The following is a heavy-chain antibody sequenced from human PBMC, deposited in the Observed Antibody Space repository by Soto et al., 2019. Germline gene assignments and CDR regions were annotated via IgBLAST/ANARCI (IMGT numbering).Heavy chain of an antibody. Sequence: ASVKVSCKASGYTFTSYGISWVRQAPGQGLEWMGWISAYNGNTNYAQKLQGRVTMTTDTSTSTAYMEPRSLRSDDTAVYYCARDTGSSWCLDIIYYGMDVWGQGTTVTVSS. J-gene: IGHJ6*02. V-gene: IGHV1-18*04. CDR3: ARDTGSSWCLDIIYYGMDV. CDR1: GYTFTSYG. CDR2: ISAYNGNT. D-gene: IGHD6-13*01.